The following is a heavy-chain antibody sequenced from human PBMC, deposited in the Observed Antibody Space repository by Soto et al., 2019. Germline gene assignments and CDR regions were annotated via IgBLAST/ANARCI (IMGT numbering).Heavy chain of an antibody. V-gene: IGHV3-48*01. D-gene: IGHD1-7*01. CDR3: ANLGITGTNNIDY. J-gene: IGHJ4*02. CDR2: ISSSSSTI. CDR1: GFTFSSYS. Sequence: GGSLRLSCAASGFTFSSYSMNWVRQAPGKGLEWVSYISSSSSTIYYADSVKGRFTISRDNAKNTLYLQMNSLRAEDTAVYYCANLGITGTNNIDYWGQGTLVTVSS.